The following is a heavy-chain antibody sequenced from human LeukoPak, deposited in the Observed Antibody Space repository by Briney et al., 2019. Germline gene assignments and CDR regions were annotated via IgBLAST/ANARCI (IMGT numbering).Heavy chain of an antibody. V-gene: IGHV3-23*01. CDR3: AKAQLLWFGEPTVGAFDI. CDR1: GFTFSSYA. J-gene: IGHJ3*02. Sequence: GGSLRLSCAASGFTFSSYAMSWVRQAPGKGLEWVSAISGSGGSTYYADSVKGRFTISRDNSKNTLYLQMNSLRAEDTAVYYCAKAQLLWFGEPTVGAFDIWGQGTMVTVSS. CDR2: ISGSGGST. D-gene: IGHD3-10*01.